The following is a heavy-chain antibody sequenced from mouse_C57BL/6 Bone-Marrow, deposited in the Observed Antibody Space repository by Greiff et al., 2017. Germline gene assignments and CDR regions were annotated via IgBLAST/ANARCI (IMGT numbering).Heavy chain of an antibody. CDR2: ISYDGSN. Sequence: EVKLQESGPGLVKPSQSLSLTCSVTGYSITSGYYWNWIRQFPGNKLEWLGYISYDGSNNYNPSLNNRISITRDTSKNQFFLKLNSVTTEDTATYYCARPPYGSSWGFAYWGQGTLVTVSA. J-gene: IGHJ3*01. CDR3: ARPPYGSSWGFAY. D-gene: IGHD1-1*01. CDR1: GYSITSGYY. V-gene: IGHV3-6*01.